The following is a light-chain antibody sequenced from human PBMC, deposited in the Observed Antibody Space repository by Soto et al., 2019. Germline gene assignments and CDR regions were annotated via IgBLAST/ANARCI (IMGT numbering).Light chain of an antibody. Sequence: VFTRSPATLSLSPVERATLSCRTSLRVSAYLDWYQQNPGQAPRLLISDASNRATGIPARFSGSGSGTDFTLTISSLEPEDFAVYYCHQRQYWPPITFGQRTRLEIK. CDR2: DAS. CDR3: HQRQYWPPIT. J-gene: IGKJ5*01. CDR1: LRVSAY. V-gene: IGKV3-11*01.